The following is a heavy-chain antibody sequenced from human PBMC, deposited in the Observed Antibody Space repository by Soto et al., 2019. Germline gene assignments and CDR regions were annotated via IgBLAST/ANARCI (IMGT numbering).Heavy chain of an antibody. CDR2: IWYDGSNK. V-gene: IGHV3-33*01. J-gene: IGHJ6*02. CDR3: ARVSSGYDAPHHYVQSF. Sequence: QAGGSLRLSCAASGFTFSSYGMHWVRQAPGKGLEWVAVIWYDGSNKYYADSVKGRFTISRDNSKNTLYLQMNSLRAEDTAVYYCARVSSGYDAPHHYVQSFRAQGTTVPGSS. CDR1: GFTFSSYG. D-gene: IGHD5-12*01.